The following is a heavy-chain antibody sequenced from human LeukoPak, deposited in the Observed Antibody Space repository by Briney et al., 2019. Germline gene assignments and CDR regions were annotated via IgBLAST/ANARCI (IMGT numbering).Heavy chain of an antibody. CDR3: AGEVSGLLLGVVDY. V-gene: IGHV1-18*01. CDR1: GYTFTSYG. D-gene: IGHD2/OR15-2a*01. J-gene: IGHJ4*02. CDR2: ISAYNGNT. Sequence: ASVKVSCKASGYTFTSYGISWVRQAPGQGLEWMGWISAYNGNTNYAQKLQGRVTMTTDTSTSTAYMELRSLRSDDTAVYYCAGEVSGLLLGVVDYWGQGTLVTVSS.